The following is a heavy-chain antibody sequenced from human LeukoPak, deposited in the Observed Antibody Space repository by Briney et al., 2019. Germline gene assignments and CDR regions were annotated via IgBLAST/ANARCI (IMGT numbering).Heavy chain of an antibody. J-gene: IGHJ6*02. V-gene: IGHV4-59*12. Sequence: SETLSLTCTVSGGSINSNYWSWIRQPPGKGLESIGYMHYTGNTNYNPSLKSRVTISVDTSKNQFSLKLSSVTAADTAVYYCARVGVGATLTYYYYGMDVWGQGTTVTVSS. CDR1: GGSINSNY. CDR2: MHYTGNT. CDR3: ARVGVGATLTYYYYGMDV. D-gene: IGHD1-26*01.